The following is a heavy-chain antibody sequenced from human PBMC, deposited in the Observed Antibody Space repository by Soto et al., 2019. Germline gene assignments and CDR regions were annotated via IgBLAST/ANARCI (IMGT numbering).Heavy chain of an antibody. CDR2: IYWDDDK. CDR1: GFSLSNSGVG. Sequence: ESGPTLVNPTQTFTLTCTFSGFSLSNSGVGVGWIRQPPGKALEWLALIYWDDDKRYSPSLKSRLTITKDTSKNQVVLTMTNMDPVDTATYYCARYDYDNNISSIDYWGQGALVTVSS. J-gene: IGHJ4*02. D-gene: IGHD3-22*01. V-gene: IGHV2-5*02. CDR3: ARYDYDNNISSIDY.